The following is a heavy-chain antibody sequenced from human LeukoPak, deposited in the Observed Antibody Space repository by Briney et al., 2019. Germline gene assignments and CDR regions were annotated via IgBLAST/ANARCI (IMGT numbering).Heavy chain of an antibody. CDR2: INHSGST. Sequence: KSSETLSLTCAVYGGSFSGYYWSWIRQPPGKGLEWLGEINHSGSTNYNPSLKSRVTISVDTSKNQFSLKLSSVTAADTAVYYCARRGYSYGPTYYYYYYYMDVWGKGTTVTVSS. D-gene: IGHD5-18*01. CDR3: ARRGYSYGPTYYYYYYYMDV. J-gene: IGHJ6*03. V-gene: IGHV4-34*01. CDR1: GGSFSGYY.